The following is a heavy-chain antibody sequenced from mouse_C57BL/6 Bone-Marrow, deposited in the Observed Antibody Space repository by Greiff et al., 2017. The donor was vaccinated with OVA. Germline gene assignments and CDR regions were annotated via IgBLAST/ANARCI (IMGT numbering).Heavy chain of an antibody. Sequence: VQLQQSGPELVKPGASVKISCTASGYTFTDYYITWVQQRPGQGLEWIGWIYRGSGNTKYNEKFKGKATLTVDTSSSTAYLQLSSLTSEDAAVYCCASGDRDYFDYWGQGTTLTVSS. D-gene: IGHD3-3*01. V-gene: IGHV1-84*01. CDR3: ASGDRDYFDY. CDR2: IYRGSGNT. CDR1: GYTFTDYY. J-gene: IGHJ2*01.